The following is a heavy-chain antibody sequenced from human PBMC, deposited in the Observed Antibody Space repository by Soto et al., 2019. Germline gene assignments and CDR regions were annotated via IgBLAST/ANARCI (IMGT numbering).Heavy chain of an antibody. CDR3: ASPPDHWSSTSCSTDDAFDI. CDR2: IIPILGIA. V-gene: IGHV1-69*02. Sequence: QVQLVQSGAEVKKPGSSVKVSCKASGGTFSSYTISWVRQAPGHGLEWMGRIIPILGIANYAQKFQGRVTMTADKSTSTAYRELSSLRPEDTAVYSGASPPDHWSSTSCSTDDAFDIWGQGTMVTVSS. D-gene: IGHD2-2*02. CDR1: GGTFSSYT. J-gene: IGHJ3*02.